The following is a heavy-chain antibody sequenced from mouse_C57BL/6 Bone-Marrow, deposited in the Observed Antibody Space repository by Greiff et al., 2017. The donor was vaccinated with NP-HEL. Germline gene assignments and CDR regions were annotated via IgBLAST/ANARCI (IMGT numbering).Heavy chain of an antibody. D-gene: IGHD1-1*01. CDR1: GYTFTSYW. Sequence: QVQLKQPGAELVKPGASVKMSCKASGYTFTSYWITWVKQRPGQGLEWIGDIYPGSGSTNYNEKFKSKATLTVDTSSSTAYMQLSSLTSEDSAVYYWARDYYGSSYVFDYWGQGTTLTVSS. CDR2: IYPGSGST. V-gene: IGHV1-55*01. CDR3: ARDYYGSSYVFDY. J-gene: IGHJ2*01.